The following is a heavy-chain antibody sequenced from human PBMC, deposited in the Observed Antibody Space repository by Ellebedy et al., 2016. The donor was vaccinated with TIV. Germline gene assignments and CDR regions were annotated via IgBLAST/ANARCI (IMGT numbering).Heavy chain of an antibody. J-gene: IGHJ4*02. V-gene: IGHV1-46*01. D-gene: IGHD2/OR15-2a*01. Sequence: AASVKVSCKASGYTFTSYDINWVRQAPGQGLEWMGIISPSGDSTRYAQNFQGRVTMTRDTSTSTFYMELSSLRSEDTAVYYCARDRSDYFHVFWDSWGQGTLVTVSS. CDR2: ISPSGDST. CDR1: GYTFTSYD. CDR3: ARDRSDYFHVFWDS.